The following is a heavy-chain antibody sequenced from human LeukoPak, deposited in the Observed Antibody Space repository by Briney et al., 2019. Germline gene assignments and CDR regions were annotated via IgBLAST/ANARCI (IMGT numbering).Heavy chain of an antibody. CDR1: GFTFSSYA. V-gene: IGHV3-23*01. D-gene: IGHD6-19*01. CDR2: ISGSGGST. Sequence: GGSLRLSCAASGFTFSSYAMSWVRQAPGKGLEWVSAISGSGGSTYYADSAKGRFTISRDNSKNTLYLQMNSLRAEDTAVYYCAKGIAVAGTTNFDYWGQGTLVTVSS. J-gene: IGHJ4*02. CDR3: AKGIAVAGTTNFDY.